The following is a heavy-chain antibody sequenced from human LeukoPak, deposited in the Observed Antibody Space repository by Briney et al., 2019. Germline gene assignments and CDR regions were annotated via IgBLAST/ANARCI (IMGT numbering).Heavy chain of an antibody. CDR1: GFTFSSYD. CDR2: IGTAGDT. Sequence: PGGSLRLYCAASGFTFSSYDMHWVRQAPGKGLEWVSAIGTAGDTYYPGSVKGRFTISRENAKNSLYLQMNSLRAGDTAVYYCARETREGYFDYWGQGTLVTVSS. V-gene: IGHV3-13*01. CDR3: ARETREGYFDY. D-gene: IGHD1-26*01. J-gene: IGHJ4*02.